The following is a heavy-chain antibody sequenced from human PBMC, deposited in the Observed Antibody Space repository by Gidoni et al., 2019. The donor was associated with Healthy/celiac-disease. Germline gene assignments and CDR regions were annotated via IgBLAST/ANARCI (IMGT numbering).Heavy chain of an antibody. D-gene: IGHD6-19*01. Sequence: EVQLLESGGGLVQPGGSMRLSCAASGFTFSSYAMSWVRQAPGKGVEWVSAISGSGGSTSSADSVKGRFTISRDNSKNTLYLQMNSLRAEDTAVYYCAKAGQWLAIFDYWGQGTLVTVSS. CDR1: GFTFSSYA. CDR2: ISGSGGST. V-gene: IGHV3-23*01. J-gene: IGHJ4*02. CDR3: AKAGQWLAIFDY.